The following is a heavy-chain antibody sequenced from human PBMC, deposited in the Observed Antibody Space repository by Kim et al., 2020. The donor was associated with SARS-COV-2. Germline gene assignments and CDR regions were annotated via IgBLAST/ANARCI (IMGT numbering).Heavy chain of an antibody. V-gene: IGHV3-15*01. Sequence: GGSLRLSCAASGFTFSNAWMSWVRQAPGKGLEWVGRIKSKTDGGTTDYAAPVKGRFTISRDDSKNTLYLLMNSLKTEDTAVYYCTTGSYIAVAASEGKNIWGQGTMVTVSS. CDR2: IKSKTDGGTT. J-gene: IGHJ3*02. CDR1: GFTFSNAW. D-gene: IGHD6-19*01. CDR3: TTGSYIAVAASEGKNI.